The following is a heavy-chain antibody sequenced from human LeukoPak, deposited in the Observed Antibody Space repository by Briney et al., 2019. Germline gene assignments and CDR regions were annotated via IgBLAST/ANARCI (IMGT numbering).Heavy chain of an antibody. CDR1: GGSFRGYY. J-gene: IGHJ2*01. D-gene: IGHD7-27*01. CDR3: ARGVLGPYYFDL. CDR2: IHYTGAT. Sequence: SETLSLTCAVYGGSFRGYYWSWIRQPPGKGLEWIGEIHYTGATKYKPSPKNRVTISGAPSKNQVSLRVSSVTAADTAVYYCARGVLGPYYFDLWGRGTRVTVSS. V-gene: IGHV4-34*01.